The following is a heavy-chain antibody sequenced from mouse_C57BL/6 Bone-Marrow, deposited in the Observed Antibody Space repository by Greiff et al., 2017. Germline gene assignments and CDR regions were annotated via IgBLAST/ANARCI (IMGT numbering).Heavy chain of an antibody. CDR3: ARGRWLLGAWFAY. Sequence: VQLQQSGAELVRPGASVKLSCKASGYTFTDYYINWVKQRPGQGLAWIARIYPGSGNTYYNEKFKGKATLTAEKSSSTAYMQLSSLTSEDSAVYFCARGRWLLGAWFAYWGQGTLVTVSA. D-gene: IGHD2-3*01. CDR2: IYPGSGNT. J-gene: IGHJ3*01. V-gene: IGHV1-76*01. CDR1: GYTFTDYY.